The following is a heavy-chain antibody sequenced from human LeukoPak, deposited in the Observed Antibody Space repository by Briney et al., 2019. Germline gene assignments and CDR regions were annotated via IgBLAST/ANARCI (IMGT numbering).Heavy chain of an antibody. CDR3: ARGFDGNFDY. V-gene: IGHV3-48*02. D-gene: IGHD3-9*01. J-gene: IGHJ4*02. CDR1: GFTFSTYS. Sequence: PGGSLRLSCAASGFTFSTYSMNWVRQAPGKGLEWVSYITSSSSTIYYADSVRGRFTISRDNAKNSLYLQMNSLRDEDTAVYYCARGFDGNFDYWGQGTLVTVSP. CDR2: ITSSSSTI.